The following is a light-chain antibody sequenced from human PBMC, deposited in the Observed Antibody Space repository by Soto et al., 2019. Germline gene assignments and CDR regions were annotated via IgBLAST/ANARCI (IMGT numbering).Light chain of an antibody. J-gene: IGLJ1*01. CDR3: SSYSSSSTFYV. Sequence: QSVLTQPRSVSGSPGQSVTISCTGTSSDVGGYNYVSWYQQHPGKAPKLLIYDVSKRPSGVPARFSGSKSGNTASLTISGHQDEDDAYYFCSSYSSSSTFYVFGAGTKVTVL. V-gene: IGLV2-11*01. CDR1: SSDVGGYNY. CDR2: DVS.